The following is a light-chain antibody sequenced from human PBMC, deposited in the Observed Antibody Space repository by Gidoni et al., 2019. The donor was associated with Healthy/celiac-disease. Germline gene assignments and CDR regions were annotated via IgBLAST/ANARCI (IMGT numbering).Light chain of an antibody. J-gene: IGKJ4*01. V-gene: IGKV3-20*01. Sequence: EIVLTQSLGTVSLSPGERATLSCRASQSVSSSYLAWYQQKPGQAPRLLIYGASSRATGIPDRFSGSGSGTDFTLTISRLEPEDFAVYYCQQYGSSPRTFGGGTKVEIK. CDR3: QQYGSSPRT. CDR1: QSVSSSY. CDR2: GAS.